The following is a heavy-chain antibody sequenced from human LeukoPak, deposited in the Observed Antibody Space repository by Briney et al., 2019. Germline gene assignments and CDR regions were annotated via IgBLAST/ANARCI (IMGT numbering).Heavy chain of an antibody. Sequence: GGSLRLSCAASGFTLSDYYMSWIRQAPGKGLEWVSYISSSGSTIFYADSVKGRFTVSRDNAKNSLYLQMNSLRAEDTAVYYCAKGQYSGSTYYFDYWGQGILVIVSS. CDR1: GFTLSDYY. CDR2: ISSSGSTI. V-gene: IGHV3-11*04. J-gene: IGHJ4*02. CDR3: AKGQYSGSTYYFDY. D-gene: IGHD1-26*01.